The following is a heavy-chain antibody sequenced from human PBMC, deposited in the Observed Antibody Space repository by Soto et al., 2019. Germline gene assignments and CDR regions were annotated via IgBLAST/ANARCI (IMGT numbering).Heavy chain of an antibody. CDR2: IYDSGST. V-gene: IGHV4-59*01. CDR1: GGSISSYY. D-gene: IGHD5-18*01. CDR3: ARTGYGDHFDY. Sequence: PSETLSLTCTVSGGSISSYYWSWIRQPPGKGLECIGYIYDSGSTNYNPSLKSRVAISLDTSKNQFSLKLTSVTAADTALYYCARTGYGDHFDYWGRGTLVTVSS. J-gene: IGHJ4*02.